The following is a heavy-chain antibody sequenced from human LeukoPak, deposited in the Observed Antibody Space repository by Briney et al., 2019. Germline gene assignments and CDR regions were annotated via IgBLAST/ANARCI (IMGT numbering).Heavy chain of an antibody. CDR3: ARFVATTFWFDP. D-gene: IGHD2/OR15-2a*01. V-gene: IGHV5-51*01. CDR2: IYPGDSDT. J-gene: IGHJ5*02. Sequence: GESLKISCKGSGYTFRNNWIGWVRQMPGKGLEWMGIIYPGDSDTRYSPSFQGQVTISADTSISTAYLQWRSLKASDTAMYYCARFVATTFWFDPWGQGTLVTVSS. CDR1: GYTFRNNW.